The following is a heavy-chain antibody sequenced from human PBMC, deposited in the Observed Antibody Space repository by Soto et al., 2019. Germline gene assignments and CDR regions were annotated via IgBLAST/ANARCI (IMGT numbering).Heavy chain of an antibody. Sequence: PSETLSLTCNVSGGPIKTGDYYWNWIRQPPGKGLEWIGYVFYSGATIYSPSLKSRAAISMDTSKNQFSLSLTSVTAADTAVYYCARAGFSYGHLRLWGQGIRVTVSS. CDR1: GGPIKTGDYY. V-gene: IGHV4-30-4*01. D-gene: IGHD3-10*01. CDR3: ARAGFSYGHLRL. CDR2: VFYSGAT. J-gene: IGHJ4*02.